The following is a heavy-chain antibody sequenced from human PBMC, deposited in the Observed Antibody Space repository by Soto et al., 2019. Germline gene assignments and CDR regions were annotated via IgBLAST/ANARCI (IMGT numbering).Heavy chain of an antibody. CDR1: GFTFSSYA. J-gene: IGHJ4*02. Sequence: GGSLRLSCAASGFTFSSYAMSWVRQAPGKGLEWVSAISGSGGSTYYADSVKGRFTISRDNSKNTLYLQMNSLRAEDTAVYYCAKDGGSVWGHFGYYFDYWGQGTLVTVSS. D-gene: IGHD3-16*01. CDR3: AKDGGSVWGHFGYYFDY. V-gene: IGHV3-23*01. CDR2: ISGSGGST.